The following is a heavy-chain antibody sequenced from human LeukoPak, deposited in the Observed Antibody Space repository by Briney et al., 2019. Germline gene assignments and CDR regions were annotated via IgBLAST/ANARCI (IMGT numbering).Heavy chain of an antibody. J-gene: IGHJ6*04. CDR3: ARGFYGMDV. V-gene: IGHV3-7*03. Sequence: GGSLRLSCAASGFTFSSYWISWVRQAPGKGLEWVANIKQDGSEKYYVDSVKGRFTISRDNAKNSLYLQMNSLRAEDTAVYYCARGFYGMDVWGKGTTVTVSS. CDR2: IKQDGSEK. CDR1: GFTFSSYW.